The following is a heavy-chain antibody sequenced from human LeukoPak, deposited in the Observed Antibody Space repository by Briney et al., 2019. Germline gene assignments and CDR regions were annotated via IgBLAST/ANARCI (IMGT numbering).Heavy chain of an antibody. CDR1: GVSISRDGQC. CDR3: AREMVRDAFDI. D-gene: IGHD2-8*01. Sequence: PSQTLSLTCTVSGVSISRDGQCWSWLRQYPGKGLESIVSVSSSGTTTYNPYRKSRITISLDTSQNQFSLNLRSLTAADTAVYYCAREMVRDAFDIWGQGTMVTVSS. J-gene: IGHJ3*02. V-gene: IGHV4-31*03. CDR2: VSSSGTT.